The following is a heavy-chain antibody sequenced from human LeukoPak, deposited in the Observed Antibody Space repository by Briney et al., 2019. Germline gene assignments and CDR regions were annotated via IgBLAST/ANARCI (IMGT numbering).Heavy chain of an antibody. CDR1: GITVSSNY. J-gene: IGHJ6*02. D-gene: IGHD4-17*01. V-gene: IGHV3-53*01. Sequence: GWSLTLSCAASGITVSSNYMSWVRQPPGKGLEWVSIIYSGGTTYYADSVQGRFTISRDNSKNTVYLQMNSLRVEDTAVYYCARDPRTTGKSNYGMDVWGQGTTVTVSS. CDR2: IYSGGTT. CDR3: ARDPRTTGKSNYGMDV.